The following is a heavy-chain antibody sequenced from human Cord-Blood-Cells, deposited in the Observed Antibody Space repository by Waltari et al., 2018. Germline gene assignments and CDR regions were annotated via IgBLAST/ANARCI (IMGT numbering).Heavy chain of an antibody. V-gene: IGHV1-2*06. CDR3: ARDLDYYDSSCYVDY. D-gene: IGHD3-22*01. J-gene: IGHJ4*02. CDR1: GYTFTGYY. Sequence: QVQLVQSGAEVKKPGASVKVSCKASGYTFTGYYMHWVRQAPGQGLGWMGRINPNSGGTNYAQKFQGRVTMTRDTSIRTAYMELSRLRSDDTAVYYCARDLDYYDSSCYVDYWGQGTLVTVSS. CDR2: INPNSGGT.